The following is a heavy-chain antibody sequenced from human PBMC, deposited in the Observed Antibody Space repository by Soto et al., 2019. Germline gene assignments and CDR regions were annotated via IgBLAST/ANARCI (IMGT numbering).Heavy chain of an antibody. CDR2: IYHSGST. J-gene: IGHJ6*02. D-gene: IGHD3-10*01. Sequence: SETLSLTCAVSGGSISSGGYSWSWIRQPPGKGLEWIGYIYHSGSTYYNPSLKSRVTISVDRSKNQFSLKLSSVTAADTAVYYCARVTGDYYYYGMDVWGQGTTVTVSS. CDR1: GGSISSGGYS. CDR3: ARVTGDYYYYGMDV. V-gene: IGHV4-30-2*01.